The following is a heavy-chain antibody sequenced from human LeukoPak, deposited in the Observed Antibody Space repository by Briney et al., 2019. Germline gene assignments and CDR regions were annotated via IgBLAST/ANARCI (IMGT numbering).Heavy chain of an antibody. D-gene: IGHD3-16*01. CDR3: ARSGGPTSFDY. Sequence: PGGSLRLSCAASGFTFSSYAMHWVRQAPGKGLEWVAVISYDGSNKYYADSVKGRFTISRDNSKNTLYLQMNSLRAEDTAVYYCARSGGPTSFDYWGQGTLVTVSS. CDR1: GFTFSSYA. V-gene: IGHV3-30-3*01. J-gene: IGHJ4*02. CDR2: ISYDGSNK.